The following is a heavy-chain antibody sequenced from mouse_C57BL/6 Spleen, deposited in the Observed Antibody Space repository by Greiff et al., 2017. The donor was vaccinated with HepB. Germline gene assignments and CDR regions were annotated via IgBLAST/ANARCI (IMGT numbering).Heavy chain of an antibody. Sequence: VKLMESGPGLVAPSQSLSITCTVSGFSLTSYGVHWVRQPPGKGLEWLVVIWSDGSTTYNSALKSRLSISKDNSKSQVFLKMNSLQTDDTAMYYCARHKVYYGSSYGYAMDYWGQGTSVTVSS. J-gene: IGHJ4*01. V-gene: IGHV2-6-1*01. CDR1: GFSLTSYG. CDR2: IWSDGST. D-gene: IGHD1-1*01. CDR3: ARHKVYYGSSYGYAMDY.